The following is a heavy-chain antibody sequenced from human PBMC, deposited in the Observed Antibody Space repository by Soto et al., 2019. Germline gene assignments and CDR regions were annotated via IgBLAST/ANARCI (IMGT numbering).Heavy chain of an antibody. J-gene: IGHJ3*02. D-gene: IGHD6-19*01. CDR3: ANGEGYSSGWYARVGAFDI. CDR2: ISYDGSNK. V-gene: IGHV3-30*18. CDR1: GFTFSSYG. Sequence: PGGSLRLSCAASGFTFSSYGMHWVRQAPGKGLEWVAVISYDGSNKYYADSVKGRFTISRDNSKNTLYLQMNSLRAEDTAVYYCANGEGYSSGWYARVGAFDIWGQGTMVTVSS.